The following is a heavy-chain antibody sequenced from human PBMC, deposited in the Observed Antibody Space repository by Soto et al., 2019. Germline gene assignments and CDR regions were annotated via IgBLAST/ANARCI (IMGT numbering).Heavy chain of an antibody. CDR3: ARSQGSSTSLEIYYYYYGMDV. CDR1: GATFSSYA. Sequence: QVQLVQSGAEVKKPGSSVKVSCKASGATFSSYAISWVRQAPGQGLEWMGGIIPISDTTNYAQKFQGRVTITADESTSTAYMELSSLRSEDTAVYYCARSQGSSTSLEIYYYYYGMDVWGQGTTVTVSS. J-gene: IGHJ6*02. D-gene: IGHD2-2*01. CDR2: IIPISDTT. V-gene: IGHV1-69*01.